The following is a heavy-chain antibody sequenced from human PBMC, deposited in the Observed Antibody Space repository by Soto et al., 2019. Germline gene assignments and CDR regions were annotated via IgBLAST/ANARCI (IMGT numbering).Heavy chain of an antibody. CDR1: GFIFSSHG. Sequence: QVPLVESGGGVVQPGRSLRLSCAASGFIFSSHGMHWVRQAPGKGLEWVALMSYEGSYTNYGDAVKGRFTISRDDSKNTLFLQMNSLRVEDTAVYYCARVNKSSWLKLDYWGQGTLVTVSS. D-gene: IGHD2-2*01. CDR2: MSYEGSYT. CDR3: ARVNKSSWLKLDY. J-gene: IGHJ4*02. V-gene: IGHV3-30*03.